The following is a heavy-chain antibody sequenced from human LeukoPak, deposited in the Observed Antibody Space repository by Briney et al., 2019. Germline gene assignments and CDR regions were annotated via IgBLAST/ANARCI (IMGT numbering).Heavy chain of an antibody. Sequence: HPGGSLRLSCAASGFTFSSYAMSWVRQAPGKGLEWVAVTVGGGGGTYYADSVKGRFTISRDNSNNTLYLQMNSLRAEDTAVYYCAKLTTSWGQGTLVTVSS. J-gene: IGHJ4*02. CDR3: AKLTTS. D-gene: IGHD4-11*01. V-gene: IGHV3-23*01. CDR2: TVGGGGGT. CDR1: GFTFSSYA.